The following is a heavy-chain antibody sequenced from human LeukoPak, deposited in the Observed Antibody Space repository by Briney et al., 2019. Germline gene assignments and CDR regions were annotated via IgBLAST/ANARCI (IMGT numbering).Heavy chain of an antibody. Sequence: GGSLRLSCAASGFTSSSYWMSWVRQAPGKGLEWVANIKQDGREKSYVDSVKGRFTISRDNAKNSLYLQMNSLRAEDTAVHYCATSQSTSGQYGNAFDIWGQGTMVTVSS. J-gene: IGHJ3*02. D-gene: IGHD2-15*01. CDR2: IKQDGREK. CDR1: GFTSSSYW. V-gene: IGHV3-7*01. CDR3: ATSQSTSGQYGNAFDI.